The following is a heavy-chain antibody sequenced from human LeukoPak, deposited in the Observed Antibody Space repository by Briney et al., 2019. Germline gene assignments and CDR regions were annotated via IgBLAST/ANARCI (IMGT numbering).Heavy chain of an antibody. CDR2: IYYSGST. Sequence: KPSETLSLTRTVSGGSISSSSYYWGWIRQPPGKGLEWIGSIYYSGSTYYNPSLKSRVTISVDTSKNQFSLKLSSVTAADTAVYYCASAAADVWGQGTTVTVSS. CDR1: GGSISSSSYY. CDR3: ASAAADV. J-gene: IGHJ6*02. V-gene: IGHV4-39*01. D-gene: IGHD6-25*01.